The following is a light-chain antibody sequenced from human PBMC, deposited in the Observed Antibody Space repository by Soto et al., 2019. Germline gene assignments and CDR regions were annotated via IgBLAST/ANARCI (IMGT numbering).Light chain of an antibody. CDR1: SSDVGGYNY. V-gene: IGLV2-11*01. CDR2: DVS. Sequence: QSALTQPRSVSGSPGQSVTISCTGTSSDVGGYNYVSWYQQHPGKAPKLMIYDVSQRPSGVPDRFSGSKSGNTASLTISGLQAEDEADYYCCSYAGSYIWVFGGGTKLTVL. J-gene: IGLJ3*02. CDR3: CSYAGSYIWV.